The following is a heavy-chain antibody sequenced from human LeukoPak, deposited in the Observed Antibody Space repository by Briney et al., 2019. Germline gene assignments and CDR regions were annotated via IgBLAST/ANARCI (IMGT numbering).Heavy chain of an antibody. J-gene: IGHJ4*02. V-gene: IGHV4-30-4*02. CDR2: IYYSGST. CDR3: ARDYYGSGSYIPFDY. CDR1: GGSISSGDYY. D-gene: IGHD3-10*01. Sequence: SETLSLTCTVSGGSISSGDYYWSWIRQPPGKGLEWIGYIYYSGSTYYNPSLKSRVTISVDTSKNQFSLKLSSVTAADTAVYYCARDYYGSGSYIPFDYWGQGTLVTVSS.